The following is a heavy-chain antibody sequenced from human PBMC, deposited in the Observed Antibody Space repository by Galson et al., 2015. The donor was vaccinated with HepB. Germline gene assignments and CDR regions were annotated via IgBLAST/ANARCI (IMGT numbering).Heavy chain of an antibody. D-gene: IGHD3-3*01. CDR1: GFTFSSFD. CDR2: ISYDGSNK. Sequence: LRLSCAASGFTFSSFDMHWVRQAPGKGLEWVAVISYDGSNKYYSDSVKGRFTISRDNSKNTLYLQVNSLRAEDTAVYYCARQTTIFGMINPSSWFDPWGQGTLVTVSS. CDR3: ARQTTIFGMINPSSWFDP. V-gene: IGHV3-30*04. J-gene: IGHJ5*02.